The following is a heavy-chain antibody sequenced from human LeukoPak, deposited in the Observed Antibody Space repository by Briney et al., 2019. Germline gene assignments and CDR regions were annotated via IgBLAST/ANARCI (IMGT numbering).Heavy chain of an antibody. V-gene: IGHV1-46*01. Sequence: ASVKVSCKASGYTFTSYYMHWVRQAPGQGLEWMGIINPSGGSTNYAQKLQGRVTMTTDTSTSTAYMELRSLRSDDTAVYYCARDDNWNGGFDPWGQGTLVTVSS. CDR1: GYTFTSYY. CDR3: ARDDNWNGGFDP. J-gene: IGHJ5*02. D-gene: IGHD1-1*01. CDR2: INPSGGST.